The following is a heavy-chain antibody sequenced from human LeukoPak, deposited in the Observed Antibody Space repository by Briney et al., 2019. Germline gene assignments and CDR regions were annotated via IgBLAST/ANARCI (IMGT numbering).Heavy chain of an antibody. J-gene: IGHJ4*02. D-gene: IGHD3-10*01. Sequence: GGSLRPSCAASGFTFSSYDMHWVRQATGKGLEWVSAIGTAGDTYYPGSVKGRFTISRENAKNSLYLQMNSLRAGDTAVYYCARGGRYYGSGSYYNPIDYWGQGTLVTVSS. CDR3: ARGGRYYGSGSYYNPIDY. CDR2: IGTAGDT. CDR1: GFTFSSYD. V-gene: IGHV3-13*01.